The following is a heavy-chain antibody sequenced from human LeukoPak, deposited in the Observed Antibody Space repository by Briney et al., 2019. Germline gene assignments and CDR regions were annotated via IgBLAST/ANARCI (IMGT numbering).Heavy chain of an antibody. CDR3: ARAAAGGSWHSYYYYYYMDV. CDR1: GGSISSYY. CDR2: IYYSGST. D-gene: IGHD2-15*01. V-gene: IGHV4-59*01. J-gene: IGHJ6*03. Sequence: PSETLSLTCTVSGGSISSYYWSWIRQPPGKGLEWIGYIYYSGSTNYNPSLTSRVTISVDTSKNQFSLKLSSVTAADTAVYYCARAAAGGSWHSYYYYYYMDVWGKGTTVTVSS.